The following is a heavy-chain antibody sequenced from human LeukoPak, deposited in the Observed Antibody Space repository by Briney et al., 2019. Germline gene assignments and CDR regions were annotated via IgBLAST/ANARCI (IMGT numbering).Heavy chain of an antibody. J-gene: IGHJ4*02. CDR1: GFLFSDYY. CDR2: IKQDGSEK. D-gene: IGHD3-10*01. CDR3: ARDFDYYGSGSFDY. V-gene: IGHV3-7*01. Sequence: GGSLRLSCAASGFLFSDYYMAWIRQAPGKGLEWVANIKQDGSEKYYVDSVKGRFTISRDNAKNSLYLQMNSLRAEDTAVYYCARDFDYYGSGSFDYWGQGTLVTVSS.